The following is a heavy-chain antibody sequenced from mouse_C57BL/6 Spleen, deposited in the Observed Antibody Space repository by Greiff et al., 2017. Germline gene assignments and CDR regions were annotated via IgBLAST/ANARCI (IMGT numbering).Heavy chain of an antibody. Sequence: QVHVKQPGAELVKPGASVKMSCKASGYTFTSYWITWVKQRPGQGLEWIGDIYPGSGSTNYNEKFKSKATLTVDTSSSTAYMQLSSLTSEDSAVYYCARSGLSGYYAMDYWGQGTSVTVSS. V-gene: IGHV1-55*01. CDR3: ARSGLSGYYAMDY. CDR2: IYPGSGST. D-gene: IGHD3-1*01. J-gene: IGHJ4*01. CDR1: GYTFTSYW.